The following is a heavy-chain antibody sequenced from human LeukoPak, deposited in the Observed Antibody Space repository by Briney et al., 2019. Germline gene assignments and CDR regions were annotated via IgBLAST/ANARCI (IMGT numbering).Heavy chain of an antibody. CDR3: ARVGRYNWNDGYWFDP. J-gene: IGHJ5*02. V-gene: IGHV1-69*04. Sequence: GASVKVSCKTSGYSFTSHGISWVRQAPGQGLEWMGRIIPIFGIANYAQKFQGRVTITADKSTSTAYMELSSLRSEDTAVYYCARVGRYNWNDGYWFDPWGQGILVTVSS. CDR2: IIPIFGIA. CDR1: GYSFTSHG. D-gene: IGHD1-20*01.